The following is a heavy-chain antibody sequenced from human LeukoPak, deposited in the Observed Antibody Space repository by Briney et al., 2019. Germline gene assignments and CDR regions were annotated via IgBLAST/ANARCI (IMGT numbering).Heavy chain of an antibody. Sequence: SQTLSLTCSVSGGSISSSSYYWSCIRQPAGKGLEWIGRIYSSGSTNYNPSLKSRVTISVDRSKNQFSLKLSSVTAADTAVYYCARETRYNWNDGLYFDYWGQGTLVTVSS. CDR1: GGSISSSSYY. J-gene: IGHJ4*02. D-gene: IGHD1-1*01. CDR2: IYSSGST. V-gene: IGHV4-61*02. CDR3: ARETRYNWNDGLYFDY.